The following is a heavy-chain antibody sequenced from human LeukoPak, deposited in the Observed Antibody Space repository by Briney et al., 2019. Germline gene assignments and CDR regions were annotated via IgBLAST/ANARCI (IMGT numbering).Heavy chain of an antibody. J-gene: IGHJ4*02. CDR3: AREGYSSSWPFDY. D-gene: IGHD6-13*01. V-gene: IGHV3-23*01. Sequence: GGSLRLSCAASGFTFSIYAMSWVRQAPGKGLEWVSTVSGSGHSTFYADSVKGRFTISRDNAKNSLYLQMNSLRAEDTAVYYCAREGYSSSWPFDYWGQGTLVTVSS. CDR2: VSGSGHST. CDR1: GFTFSIYA.